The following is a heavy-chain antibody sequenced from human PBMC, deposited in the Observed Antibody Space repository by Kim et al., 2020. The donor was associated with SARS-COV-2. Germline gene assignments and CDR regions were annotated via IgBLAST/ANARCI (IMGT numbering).Heavy chain of an antibody. V-gene: IGHV3-21*01. J-gene: IGHJ4*02. D-gene: IGHD3-9*01. Sequence: VKGRFTIARDNAKNSLYLQMNSLRAEDTAVYYCARDLGYDILTGHYYFDYWGQGTLVTVSS. CDR3: ARDLGYDILTGHYYFDY.